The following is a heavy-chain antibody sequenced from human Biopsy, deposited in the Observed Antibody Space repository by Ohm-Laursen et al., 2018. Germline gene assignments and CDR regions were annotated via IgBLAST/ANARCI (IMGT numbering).Heavy chain of an antibody. CDR2: IYYTGNT. D-gene: IGHD2-15*01. V-gene: IGHV4-59*08. J-gene: IGHJ4*02. CDR3: ARHGSQGYCTGGSCVDY. CDR1: RDSISNYY. Sequence: SQTLSLTCTVSRDSISNYYWTWIRQSPGKGLEWIGYIYYTGNTNYNPSLKSRVTISVDTSKNQFSLKLGSATAADTAVFYCARHGSQGYCTGGSCVDYWGQGALVTVSS.